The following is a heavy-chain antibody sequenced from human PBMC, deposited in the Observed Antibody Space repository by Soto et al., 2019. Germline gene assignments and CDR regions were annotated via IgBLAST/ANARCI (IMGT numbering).Heavy chain of an antibody. V-gene: IGHV4-31*03. CDR3: ARAGFAPGTPSDAFDI. D-gene: IGHD2-15*01. CDR2: IYYSGST. J-gene: IGHJ3*02. Sequence: QVQLQESGPGLVKPSQTLSLTCTVSGGSISSGGYYWSWIRQHPGKGLEWIGYIYYSGSTNYNPSLKSRVTISVDTSKNQFSLKLSSVTAADTAVYYCARAGFAPGTPSDAFDIWGQGTMVTVSS. CDR1: GGSISSGGYY.